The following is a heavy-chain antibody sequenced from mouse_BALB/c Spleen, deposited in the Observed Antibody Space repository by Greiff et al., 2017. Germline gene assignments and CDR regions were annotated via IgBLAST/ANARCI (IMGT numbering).Heavy chain of an antibody. D-gene: IGHD1-1*01. CDR1: GFTFSSFG. Sequence: EVKLMESGGGLVQPGGSRKLSCAASGFTFSSFGMHWVRQAPEKGLEWVAYISSGSSTIYYADTVKGRFTISRDNPKNTLFLQMTSLRSEDTAMYYCARSGYYYGSSDYFDYWGQGTTLTVSS. J-gene: IGHJ2*01. CDR2: ISSGSSTI. CDR3: ARSGYYYGSSDYFDY. V-gene: IGHV5-17*02.